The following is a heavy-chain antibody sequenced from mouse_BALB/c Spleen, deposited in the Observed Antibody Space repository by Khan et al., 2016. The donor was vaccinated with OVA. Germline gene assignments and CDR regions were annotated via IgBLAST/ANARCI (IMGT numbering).Heavy chain of an antibody. J-gene: IGHJ2*01. V-gene: IGHV1-4*01. D-gene: IGHD3-1*01. CDR1: GYTFTSDT. CDR2: INPSSGYT. CDR3: ARKSTRASY. Sequence: QVQLQQSGAELVKPGASVKMSCKASGYTFTSDTMHWVKQRPGQGLEWIGYINPSSGYTKYNQKFKDKATLTADKSSSTAYMQLSSLTSEDSAVYYCARKSTRASYWGQGTTLTVSS.